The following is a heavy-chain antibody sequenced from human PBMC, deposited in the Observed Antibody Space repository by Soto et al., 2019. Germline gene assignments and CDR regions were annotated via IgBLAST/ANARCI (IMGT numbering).Heavy chain of an antibody. J-gene: IGHJ4*02. V-gene: IGHV6-1*01. D-gene: IGHD6-13*01. CDR3: ARGPAYSSSRPGDQLDY. CDR2: TYYRSRWYI. CDR1: GDTVSSNSAA. Sequence: PSQTLSLTCAISGDTVSSNSAAWNWIRQSPSRGLEWLGRTYYRSRWYIDFAESVKTRITINPDTSKNQFSLRVNSVTPEDTAVYYCARGPAYSSSRPGDQLDYWGQGTMVTVSS.